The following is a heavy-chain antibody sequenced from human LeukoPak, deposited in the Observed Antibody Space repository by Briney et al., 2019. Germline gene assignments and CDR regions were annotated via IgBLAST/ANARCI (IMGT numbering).Heavy chain of an antibody. Sequence: SQTLSLTCTVSGGSISSGGYYWSWIRQHPGKGLEWIGYIYYSGSTYYNPPLKSRVTISVDTSKNQFSLKLSSVTAADTAVYYCARDTMVREPDAFDIWGQGTMVTVSS. CDR1: GGSISSGGYY. D-gene: IGHD3-10*01. V-gene: IGHV4-31*03. J-gene: IGHJ3*02. CDR2: IYYSGST. CDR3: ARDTMVREPDAFDI.